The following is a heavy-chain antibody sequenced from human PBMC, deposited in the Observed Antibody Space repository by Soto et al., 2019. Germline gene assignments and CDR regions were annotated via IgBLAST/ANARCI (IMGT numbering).Heavy chain of an antibody. J-gene: IGHJ4*02. CDR3: ARGVDTVAGPYYFDY. D-gene: IGHD6-19*01. CDR2: ISAYNGNT. Sequence: ASLKVSCKASGYTFTSYGISWVRQAPGQGLEWMGWISAYNGNTNYAQKLQGRVTMTTDTSTSTAYMELRSLRSDDTAVYYCARGVDTVAGPYYFDYWGQGTLVTVSS. CDR1: GYTFTSYG. V-gene: IGHV1-18*01.